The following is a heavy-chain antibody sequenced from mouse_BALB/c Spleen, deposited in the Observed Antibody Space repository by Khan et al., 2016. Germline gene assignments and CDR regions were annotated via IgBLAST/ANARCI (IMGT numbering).Heavy chain of an antibody. Sequence: EVQLVESGGGLVQPEGSLKLSCEASGFTFNTYAMDWVRQAPGKGLEWVAGIRTKSNNLSTYYADSVKDRFTISSDDSQRILYLQMNNLKTEDRAMYHCVTASLGWYFEVWGAGTTITV. J-gene: IGHJ1*01. D-gene: IGHD6-2*01. V-gene: IGHV10-1*02. CDR2: IRTKSNNLST. CDR3: VTASLGWYFEV. CDR1: GFTFNTYA.